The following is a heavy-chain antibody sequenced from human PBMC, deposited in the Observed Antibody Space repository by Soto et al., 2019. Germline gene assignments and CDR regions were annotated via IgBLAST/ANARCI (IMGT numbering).Heavy chain of an antibody. CDR3: TSSSIYCSSTSCYILWYFDY. CDR2: IRSKAYGGTT. D-gene: IGHD2-2*02. CDR1: GFTFGDYA. J-gene: IGHJ4*02. Sequence: GGSLRLSCTASGFTFGDYAMSWFRQAPGKGLEWVGFIRSKAYGGTTEYAASVKGRFTISRDDSKSIAYLQMNSLKTEDTAVYYCTSSSIYCSSTSCYILWYFDYWGQGTLVTVSS. V-gene: IGHV3-49*03.